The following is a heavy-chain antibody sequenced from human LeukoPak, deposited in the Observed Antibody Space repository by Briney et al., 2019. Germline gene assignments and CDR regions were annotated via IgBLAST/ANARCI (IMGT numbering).Heavy chain of an antibody. J-gene: IGHJ4*02. D-gene: IGHD4-11*01. CDR2: ISSSGTTI. Sequence: GGSLRLSCAASGFTFSDYYMSWIRQAPGKGLEWQSYISSSGTTIYYTDSVKGRFTISRDNAKNSLYLQMNSLRAEDTAVYYCARGIRQYAKSYFDYWGQGTLVTVSS. CDR1: GFTFSDYY. CDR3: ARGIRQYAKSYFDY. V-gene: IGHV3-11*01.